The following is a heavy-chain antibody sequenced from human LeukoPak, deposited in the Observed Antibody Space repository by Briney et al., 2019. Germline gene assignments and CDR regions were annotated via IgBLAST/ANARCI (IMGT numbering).Heavy chain of an antibody. CDR2: IYPGDSDT. CDR3: ARHEGGSSITP. V-gene: IGHV5-51*01. Sequence: GESLKISCKGSGYRFTNYWIGWVRQMPGKGLEWMGIIYPGDSDTRYSPSFQGQVTISADKSINTAYLQWSSLKASDTAVYYCARHEGGSSITPWGQGTLVTVSS. CDR1: GYRFTNYW. J-gene: IGHJ4*02. D-gene: IGHD2-2*01.